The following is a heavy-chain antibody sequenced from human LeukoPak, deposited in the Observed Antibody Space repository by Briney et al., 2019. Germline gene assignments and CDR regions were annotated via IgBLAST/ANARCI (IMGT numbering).Heavy chain of an antibody. CDR3: ARGVKGLRGAFDI. Sequence: SQTLSLTCTVSGGSISSGVYYWSWIRQHPGKGLEWIGYIYYSGSTYSNPSLKSRLTMSLDIPKNQFSLKLSSVTAADTAVYYCARGVKGLRGAFDIWGQGTMVTVSS. D-gene: IGHD3-10*01. V-gene: IGHV4-31*03. J-gene: IGHJ3*02. CDR1: GGSISSGVYY. CDR2: IYYSGST.